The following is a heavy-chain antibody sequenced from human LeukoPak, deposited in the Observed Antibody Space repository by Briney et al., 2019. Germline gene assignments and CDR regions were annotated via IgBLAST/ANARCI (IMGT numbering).Heavy chain of an antibody. D-gene: IGHD2-15*01. J-gene: IGHJ3*02. V-gene: IGHV3-21*01. CDR3: ARDLSSSWNPNVFDI. Sequence: GGSLRLSCAASGFTFSSYSMNWVRQAPGKGLEWVSSISSSSSYIYYADSVKGRFTISRDNAKNSLYLQMSSLTAEDTAVYFCARDLSSSWNPNVFDIWGQGTMVTVSS. CDR1: GFTFSSYS. CDR2: ISSSSSYI.